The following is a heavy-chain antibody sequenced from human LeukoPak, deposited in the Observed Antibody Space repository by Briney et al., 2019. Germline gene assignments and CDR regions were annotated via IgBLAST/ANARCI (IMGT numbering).Heavy chain of an antibody. V-gene: IGHV1-69*13. D-gene: IGHD1-26*01. CDR2: IIPIFGTA. CDR1: GGTFSSYA. Sequence: ASVKVSCKASGGTFSSYAISWVRQAPGQGLEWMGGIIPIFGTANYAQKSQGRVTITADESTSTAYMELSSLRSEDTAVYYCARGAPILGVNFDYWGQGTLVTVSS. J-gene: IGHJ4*02. CDR3: ARGAPILGVNFDY.